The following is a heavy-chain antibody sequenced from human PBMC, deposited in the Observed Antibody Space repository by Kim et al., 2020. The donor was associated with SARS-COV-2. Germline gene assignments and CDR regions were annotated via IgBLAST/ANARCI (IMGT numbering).Heavy chain of an antibody. J-gene: IGHJ4*02. CDR2: SYT. D-gene: IGHD5-12*01. V-gene: IGHV5-10-1*01. CDR3: ARGSGYVEF. Sequence: SYTNYSPSFQGHVTISADKSTSTAYLQWSSLKASDTAMYYCARGSGYVEFWGQGTLVTVSS.